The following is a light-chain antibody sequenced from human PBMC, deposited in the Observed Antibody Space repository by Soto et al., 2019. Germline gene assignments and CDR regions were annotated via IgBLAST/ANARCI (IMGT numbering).Light chain of an antibody. CDR1: SSDVGGYNY. Sequence: QSALTQPRSVSGSPGQSVTISCTGTSSDVGGYNYVSWYQQYPGKAPKLMIYDVNKWPSGVPDRFSGSKSGTTASLTISGLQAEDEADYYCCSDAGSYTWVFGGGTKLTVL. J-gene: IGLJ3*02. V-gene: IGLV2-11*01. CDR3: CSDAGSYTWV. CDR2: DVN.